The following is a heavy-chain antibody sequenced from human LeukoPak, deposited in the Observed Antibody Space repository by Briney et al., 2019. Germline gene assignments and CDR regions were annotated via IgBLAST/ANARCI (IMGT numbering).Heavy chain of an antibody. J-gene: IGHJ6*03. D-gene: IGHD3-10*01. Sequence: PGGSLRLSCVTSGFTFSSYSMNWVRQAPGKGLEWVSYISSSSSTIYYADSVKGRFTISRDSAKNSLYLQMNSLRAEDTAVYYCARYGSGSYPFQYYYMDVRGKGTTVTVSS. CDR2: ISSSSSTI. CDR3: ARYGSGSYPFQYYYMDV. CDR1: GFTFSSYS. V-gene: IGHV3-48*01.